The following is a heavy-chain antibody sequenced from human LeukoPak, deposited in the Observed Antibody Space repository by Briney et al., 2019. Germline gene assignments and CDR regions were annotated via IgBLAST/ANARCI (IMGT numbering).Heavy chain of an antibody. CDR2: ISSSGSTI. J-gene: IGHJ4*02. CDR3: AKEVQYCYDSSGSYFDY. CDR1: GFTFSDYY. Sequence: GGSLRLSCAASGFTFSDYYMSWLRQAPGKGLEWVSYISSSGSTIYYADSVKGRFTISRDNAKNSLYLQMNSLRAEDTAVYYCAKEVQYCYDSSGSYFDYWGQGTLVTVSS. V-gene: IGHV3-11*01. D-gene: IGHD3-22*01.